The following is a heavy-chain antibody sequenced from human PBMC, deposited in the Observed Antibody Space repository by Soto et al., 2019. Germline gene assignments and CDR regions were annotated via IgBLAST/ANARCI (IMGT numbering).Heavy chain of an antibody. CDR1: GFTFSTYW. J-gene: IGHJ6*02. CDR2: IKGDGSST. CDR3: ARGIRNYYGVDV. V-gene: IGHV3-74*01. Sequence: EVQLVESGGGLVQPGGSLRLSCAASGFTFSTYWMHWVRQAPGTGLEWVSRIKGDGSSTRYADSVKGRFTISRDNAKNTLYVQMNSLGAEDTAVYWCARGIRNYYGVDVWGQGTTVTVSS.